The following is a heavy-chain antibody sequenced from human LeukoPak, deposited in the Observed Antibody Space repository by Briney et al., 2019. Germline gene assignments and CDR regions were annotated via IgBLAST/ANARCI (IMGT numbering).Heavy chain of an antibody. CDR1: GFTFSSYG. J-gene: IGHJ4*02. CDR2: ISGSGGGT. V-gene: IGHV3-23*01. CDR3: ARGPSGYHNT. Sequence: TGGSLRLSCAASGFTFSSYGMSWVRQAPGKGLEWVSAISGSGGGTYYADSVKGRFTISRDNSKNTLYLQMNSLRAEDTAVYYCARGPSGYHNTGGQGTLVTVSS. D-gene: IGHD5-12*01.